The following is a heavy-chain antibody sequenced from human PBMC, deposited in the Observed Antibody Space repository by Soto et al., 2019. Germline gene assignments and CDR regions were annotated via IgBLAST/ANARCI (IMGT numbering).Heavy chain of an antibody. CDR2: IYYSGST. J-gene: IGHJ6*02. CDR3: ARLGPTTVPTSYFTGNYNGMDV. D-gene: IGHD4-17*01. CDR1: GGSISSGDYY. Sequence: SETLSLTCTVSGGSISSGDYYWSWIRQPPGKGLEWIGYIYYSGSTYYNPSLRSRLTISVDTSKNQFSLKLSSVTAADTAVYCCARLGPTTVPTSYFTGNYNGMDVWGQGTTVTVSS. V-gene: IGHV4-30-4*01.